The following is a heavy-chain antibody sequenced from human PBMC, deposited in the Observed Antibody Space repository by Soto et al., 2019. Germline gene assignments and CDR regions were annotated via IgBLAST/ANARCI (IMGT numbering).Heavy chain of an antibody. CDR1: GGSISSYY. CDR3: ARRYGKNAFDI. V-gene: IGHV4-59*01. Sequence: QVQLQESGPGLVKPSETLSLTCTVSGGSISSYYWSWIRQPPGKGLEWIGYIYYSGSTNYTPSLKSRVTISVDTSKNQFSLKLSSVAAADTAVYYCARRYGKNAFDIWGQGTMVTVSS. J-gene: IGHJ3*02. CDR2: IYYSGST. D-gene: IGHD5-18*01.